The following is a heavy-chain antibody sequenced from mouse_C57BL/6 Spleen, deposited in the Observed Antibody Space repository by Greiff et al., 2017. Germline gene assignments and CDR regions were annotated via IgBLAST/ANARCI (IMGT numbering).Heavy chain of an antibody. V-gene: IGHV1-62-2*01. CDR2: CYPGSGRI. CDR1: GYTFTEYT. Sequence: QVQLQQSGAELVKPGASVKLSCKASGYTFTEYTIHWVKQRSGQGLEWIGWCYPGSGRIKYNEKFKDKATLATDKSSSTIYMELSRLTSEDSAVYYCARHEDEDYGYWGQGTTLTVSS. J-gene: IGHJ2*01. CDR3: ARHEDEDYGY.